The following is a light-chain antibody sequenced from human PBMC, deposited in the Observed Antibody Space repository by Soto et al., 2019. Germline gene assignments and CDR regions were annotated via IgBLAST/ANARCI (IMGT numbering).Light chain of an antibody. CDR1: QSLSSNY. Sequence: EIVLTQSPGTLSLSPGERATLSCRASQSLSSNYLAWYQQKPGLAPRLLIYGASSRATGIPDRFSGSASGTDCTLSISRLEPEDFAVYYCQQYGSSPLTFGGGTKVEIK. CDR2: GAS. CDR3: QQYGSSPLT. V-gene: IGKV3-20*01. J-gene: IGKJ4*01.